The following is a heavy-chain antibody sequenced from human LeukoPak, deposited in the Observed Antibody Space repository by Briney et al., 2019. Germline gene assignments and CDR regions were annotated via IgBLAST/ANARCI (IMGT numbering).Heavy chain of an antibody. CDR3: ARVPSSSGWYQN. D-gene: IGHD6-19*01. CDR2: IYHSGST. J-gene: IGHJ4*02. Sequence: SETLSLTCTVSGHSISSGYYWGWIRQPPGKGLEWIGEIYHSGSTNYNPSLKSRVTISVDKSKNQFSLKLSSVTAADTAVYYCARVPSSSGWYQNWGQGTLVTVSS. V-gene: IGHV4-38-2*02. CDR1: GHSISSGYY.